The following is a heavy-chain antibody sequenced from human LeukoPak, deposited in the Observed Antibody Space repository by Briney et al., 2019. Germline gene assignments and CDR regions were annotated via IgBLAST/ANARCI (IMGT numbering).Heavy chain of an antibody. Sequence: GESLQISCQGSGYSFTSYWIGWVRQMPGKGLEWMGIIYPGGSDTRYSPSFQGQVTISADKSISTAYLQWSSLKASDTAMYYCARHIRGYSYGYVRVGGTDWFDPWGQGTLVTVSS. V-gene: IGHV5-51*01. J-gene: IGHJ5*02. CDR1: GYSFTSYW. D-gene: IGHD5-18*01. CDR3: ARHIRGYSYGYVRVGGTDWFDP. CDR2: IYPGGSDT.